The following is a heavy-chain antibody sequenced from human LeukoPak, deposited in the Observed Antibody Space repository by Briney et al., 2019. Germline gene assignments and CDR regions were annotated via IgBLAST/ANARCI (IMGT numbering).Heavy chain of an antibody. CDR2: VSGHGGST. J-gene: IGHJ4*02. V-gene: IGHV3-23*01. D-gene: IGHD3-10*01. Sequence: GGSLRLSCAAPGFTFSSYVMSWVRQAPGKGLEWVSTVSGHGGSTYYADSVKGRFTISRDNAKNSLYLQMNSLRAEDTAVYYCAREGGSGRLPYFDYWGQGTLVTVSS. CDR1: GFTFSSYV. CDR3: AREGGSGRLPYFDY.